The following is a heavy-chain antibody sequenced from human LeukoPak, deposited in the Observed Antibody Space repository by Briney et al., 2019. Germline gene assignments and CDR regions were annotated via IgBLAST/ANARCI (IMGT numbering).Heavy chain of an antibody. CDR2: INPNSGGT. V-gene: IGHV1-2*02. Sequence: ASVKVSCKASGYTFTDYYMHWVRQAPGQGLEWMGWINPNSGGTNYAQKFQGRVTMTRDTSISTAYMELSRLRSDDTAVYYCARVTYYYGSGSYYNGAGAGYYFDYWGQGTLVTVSS. CDR1: GYTFTDYY. CDR3: ARVTYYYGSGSYYNGAGAGYYFDY. D-gene: IGHD3-10*01. J-gene: IGHJ4*02.